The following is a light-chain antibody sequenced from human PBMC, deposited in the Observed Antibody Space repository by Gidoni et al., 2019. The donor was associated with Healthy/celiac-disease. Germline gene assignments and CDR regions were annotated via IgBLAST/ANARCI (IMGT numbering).Light chain of an antibody. CDR3: AAWDDSLSGRNWV. CDR1: SSNIGSNY. CDR2: RNN. J-gene: IGLJ3*02. V-gene: IGLV1-47*01. Sequence: QSVLTQPPSASGTPVQRVTIPSSGSSSNIGSNYVYWYQQLPGTAPKLLIYRNNQRPSGGPDRFSGSKSGTSASLAISGLRSEDEADYYCAAWDDSLSGRNWVFGGGTKLTVL.